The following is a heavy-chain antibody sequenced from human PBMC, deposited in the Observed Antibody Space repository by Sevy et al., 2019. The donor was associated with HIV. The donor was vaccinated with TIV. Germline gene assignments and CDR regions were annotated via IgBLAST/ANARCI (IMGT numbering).Heavy chain of an antibody. J-gene: IGHJ4*02. V-gene: IGHV3-7*03. CDR1: GFTFSSYW. CDR3: AREGLYYYDSSGYYKVLDV. CDR2: IKQDGSEK. D-gene: IGHD3-22*01. Sequence: GGSLRLSCAASGFTFSSYWMSWVRQAPGKGLEWVANIKQDGSEKYYVDSVKGRFTISRDNAKNSLYLQMNSLRAEDTAVYYCAREGLYYYDSSGYYKVLDVWGQGTLVTVSS.